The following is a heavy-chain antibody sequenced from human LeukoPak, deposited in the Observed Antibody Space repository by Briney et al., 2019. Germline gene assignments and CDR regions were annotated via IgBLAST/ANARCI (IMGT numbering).Heavy chain of an antibody. CDR3: AKDKTTVTPRGLDV. CDR2: IGSSAGTT. Sequence: PGESLRLSCAASGFTFSSYAMAWVRQAPGKGLEWVSTIGSSAGTTLYADSVKGRFTISRDNSKNTLYLQINSLRAEDTALYYCAKDKTTVTPRGLDVWGQGTMVTVSS. CDR1: GFTFSSYA. J-gene: IGHJ3*01. D-gene: IGHD4-17*01. V-gene: IGHV3-23*01.